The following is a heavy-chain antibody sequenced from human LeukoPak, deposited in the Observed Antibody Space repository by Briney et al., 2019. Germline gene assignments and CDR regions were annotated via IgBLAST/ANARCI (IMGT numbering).Heavy chain of an antibody. CDR3: ARHALGGSGWYYFDY. V-gene: IGHV5-10-1*01. Sequence: GESLRISCKGSGYSFTSYWISWVRQVPGKGLEWMGRIDPTDSNTVYSPSFQGHVTISADKSINTSYLQWSSLKASDTAIYYCARHALGGSGWYYFDYWGQGTLVTVS. J-gene: IGHJ4*02. CDR2: IDPTDSNT. CDR1: GYSFTSYW. D-gene: IGHD6-19*01.